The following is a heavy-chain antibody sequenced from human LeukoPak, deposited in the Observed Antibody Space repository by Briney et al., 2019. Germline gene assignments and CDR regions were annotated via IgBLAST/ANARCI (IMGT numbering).Heavy chain of an antibody. V-gene: IGHV3-52*01. Sequence: GSLRLSCAASGFTFSSSWMHWVCQAPEKGLEWVAAIKCDGSEKYYVDSVKGRLTISRDNAKNSLYLQVNSLRAEDMTVYYCVRAIMTTAINWFDPWGQGTLVTVSS. CDR2: IKCDGSEK. D-gene: IGHD4-17*01. J-gene: IGHJ5*02. CDR3: VRAIMTTAINWFDP. CDR1: GFTFSSSW.